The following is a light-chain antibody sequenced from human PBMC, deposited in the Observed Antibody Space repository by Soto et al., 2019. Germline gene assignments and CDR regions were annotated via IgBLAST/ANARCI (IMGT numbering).Light chain of an antibody. CDR3: QLRGKWPRT. CDR1: QSVSSY. V-gene: IGKV3-11*01. J-gene: IGKJ2*01. CDR2: DAS. Sequence: EIVLTQSPATLSLSPGESVTLSCRASQSVSSYLAWYQQKPGQAPRLLIYDASNRATDIPARFSGSGSGTDLTLTISSVESEDCGVYYCQLRGKWPRTFGHWTKLAS.